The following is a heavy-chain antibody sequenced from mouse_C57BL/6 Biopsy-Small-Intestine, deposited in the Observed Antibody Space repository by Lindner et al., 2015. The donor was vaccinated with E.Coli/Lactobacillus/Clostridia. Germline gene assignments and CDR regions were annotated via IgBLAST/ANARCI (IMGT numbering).Heavy chain of an antibody. CDR2: INPNYGTT. Sequence: VQLQESGPELVKPGASVEISCKASGYSFTDYNMNWVKQSNGKSLEWIGVINPNYGTTSYNQKFKGKATLTVDQSSSTAYMQLNSLTSEDSAVYYCARSFTTVVPYFDYWGQGTTLTVSS. V-gene: IGHV1-39*01. CDR1: GYSFTDYN. CDR3: ARSFTTVVPYFDY. D-gene: IGHD1-1*01. J-gene: IGHJ2*01.